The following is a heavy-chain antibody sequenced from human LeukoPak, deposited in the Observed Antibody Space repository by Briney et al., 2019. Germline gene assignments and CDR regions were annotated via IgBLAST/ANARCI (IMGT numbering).Heavy chain of an antibody. D-gene: IGHD6-13*01. CDR3: VTAAGRGYYFDY. Sequence: GGSLRLSCVVSGFTFRSYEMNWVRQAPGKGLEWVSYISSSSSTIYHADSVKGRFTISRDNAKNSLYLQMNSLRAEDTAVYYCVTAAGRGYYFDYWGQGTLVTVSS. V-gene: IGHV3-48*03. J-gene: IGHJ4*02. CDR1: GFTFRSYE. CDR2: ISSSSSTI.